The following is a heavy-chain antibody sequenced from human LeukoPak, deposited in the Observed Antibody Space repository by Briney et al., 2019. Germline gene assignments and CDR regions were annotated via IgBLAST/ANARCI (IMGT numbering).Heavy chain of an antibody. V-gene: IGHV4-30-4*01. D-gene: IGHD2-2*03. CDR1: GASIGSGDYY. Sequence: SETLSLTCTVSGASIGSGDYYWGWIRQPPGKGLEWIAYIYYSTSTHYNASLKSRLTISIDTSRNQFSLKLSSVTAADTAVYYCASVTMRDLLNGYFRYFQHWGQGTLVTVSS. CDR2: IYYSTST. CDR3: ASVTMRDLLNGYFRYFQH. J-gene: IGHJ1*01.